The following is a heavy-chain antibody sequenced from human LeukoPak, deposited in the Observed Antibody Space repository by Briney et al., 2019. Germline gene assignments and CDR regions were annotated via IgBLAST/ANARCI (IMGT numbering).Heavy chain of an antibody. Sequence: GGSLRLSCAASGFTFSSYSMNWVRQAPGKGLEWVSYISSSSSTIYYADSVKGRFTISRDNAKNSLYLQMNSLRAEDTAVYYCARDLGYGDYVFDYWSQGTLVTVSS. CDR1: GFTFSSYS. D-gene: IGHD4-17*01. J-gene: IGHJ4*02. CDR2: ISSSSSTI. V-gene: IGHV3-48*01. CDR3: ARDLGYGDYVFDY.